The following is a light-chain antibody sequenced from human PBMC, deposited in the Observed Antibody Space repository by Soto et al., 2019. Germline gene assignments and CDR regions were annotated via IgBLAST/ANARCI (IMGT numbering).Light chain of an antibody. V-gene: IGKV3-15*01. J-gene: IGKJ5*01. CDR2: GAS. CDR1: LSVSRN. Sequence: EVEMTQSPATLSVSPGERATLSCRASLSVSRNLAWYQQKPGQAPRLLIHGASTRATDIPARFSGSGSGTEFTLTINSLQSEDFAVYYRQQYNNWPPITFGQGTRLELK. CDR3: QQYNNWPPIT.